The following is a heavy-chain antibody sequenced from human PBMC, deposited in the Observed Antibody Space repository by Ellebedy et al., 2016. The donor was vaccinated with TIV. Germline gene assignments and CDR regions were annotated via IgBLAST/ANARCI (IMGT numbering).Heavy chain of an antibody. D-gene: IGHD3-16*01. V-gene: IGHV3-7*04. J-gene: IGHJ4*02. CDR2: INPLGTVD. CDR3: ARYYAGDYFYDY. Sequence: GGSLRLXCVGSGFTFSAYWMSWVRQAPGNGLEWVAKINPLGTVDAYVDSLRGRFTISRDNAKNSLYLQINSLGADDTAVYYCARYYAGDYFYDYWGQGILVTVSS. CDR1: GFTFSAYW.